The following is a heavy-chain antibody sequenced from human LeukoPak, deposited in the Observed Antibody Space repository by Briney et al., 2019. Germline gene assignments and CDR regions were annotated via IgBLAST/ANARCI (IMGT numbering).Heavy chain of an antibody. Sequence: PGGSLRLSCAASGFTFSSYEIHWVRQAPGKGLAWVSYISSSGSTKLYSDSVRGRFTISRDNAKNSLYLQMNSLRAEDTAVYYCAREGSYYFDYWGRGTLDTVSS. CDR2: ISSSGSTK. CDR3: AREGSYYFDY. V-gene: IGHV3-48*03. J-gene: IGHJ4*02. CDR1: GFTFSSYE.